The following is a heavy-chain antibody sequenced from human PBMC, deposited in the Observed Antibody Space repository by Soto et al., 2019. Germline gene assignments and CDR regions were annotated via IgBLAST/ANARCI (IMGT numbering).Heavy chain of an antibody. CDR1: GFTFSGSA. CDR2: ISGSGGST. CDR3: AKATRTVAKFPIAFDI. Sequence: HPGGSLRLSCAASGFTFSGSAMHWVRQAPGKGLEWVSAISGSGGSTYYADSVKGRFTISRDNSKNTLYLQMNSLRAEDTAVYYCAKATRTVAKFPIAFDIWGQGTMVTVSS. J-gene: IGHJ3*02. V-gene: IGHV3-23*01. D-gene: IGHD4-17*01.